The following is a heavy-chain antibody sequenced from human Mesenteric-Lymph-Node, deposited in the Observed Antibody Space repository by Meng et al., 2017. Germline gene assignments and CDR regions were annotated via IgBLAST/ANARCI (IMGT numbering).Heavy chain of an antibody. CDR3: AGPYNTGWYK. D-gene: IGHD6-19*01. CDR2: IYYSGST. J-gene: IGHJ4*02. V-gene: IGHV4-61*01. Sequence: QVQLQESGPGLVRPSETLSLTCTVSGVSVTSGSYYWSWIRQPPGKGLEWIGYIYYSGSTKYNPSLKSRVTISVDTSKNQFSLNLRSVTAADTAIYYCAGPYNTGWYKWGQGTLVTVSS. CDR1: GVSVTSGSYY.